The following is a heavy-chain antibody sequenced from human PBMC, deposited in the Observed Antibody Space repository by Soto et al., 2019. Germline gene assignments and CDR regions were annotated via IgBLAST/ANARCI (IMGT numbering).Heavy chain of an antibody. CDR2: ISRSSSTI. V-gene: IGHV3-48*01. Sequence: PGXSLRLPCVASGITTNPYTINWVRQVPGKGLEWVSYISRSSSTIYYADSVKGRFTISRDNAKNSLYLQMNSLRAEDTAVYYCARDSPPMDVWGQGTTVTVSS. CDR1: GITTNPYT. CDR3: ARDSPPMDV. J-gene: IGHJ6*02.